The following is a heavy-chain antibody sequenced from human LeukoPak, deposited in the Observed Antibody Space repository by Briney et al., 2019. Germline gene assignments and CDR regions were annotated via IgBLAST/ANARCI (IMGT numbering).Heavy chain of an antibody. J-gene: IGHJ4*02. CDR3: AKDRIVVVPAG. Sequence: GGSLRLPCAASGFTFSNYAMSWVRQAPGKGLEWVSAISGSGGSTYYADSVKGRFTISRDNSKNTLYLQMNSLRAEDTAVYYCAKDRIVVVPAGRGQGTLVTVSS. CDR1: GFTFSNYA. CDR2: ISGSGGST. D-gene: IGHD2-2*01. V-gene: IGHV3-23*01.